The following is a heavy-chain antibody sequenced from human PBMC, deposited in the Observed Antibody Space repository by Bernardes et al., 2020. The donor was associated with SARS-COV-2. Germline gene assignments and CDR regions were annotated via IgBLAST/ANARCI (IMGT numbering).Heavy chain of an antibody. V-gene: IGHV3-7*01. CDR3: ARDGGQGYSGSYSAFDM. CDR2: IKKDGSEK. J-gene: IGHJ3*02. Sequence: GPLRLACSASGFRFSSYWMTWVRQAPGKGLEWVANIKKDGSEKYYVDSVKGRFTISRDNAKNALFLQMNSLRAEDTALYYCARDGGQGYSGSYSAFDMWGQGTMVTVSS. D-gene: IGHD1-26*01. CDR1: GFRFSSYW.